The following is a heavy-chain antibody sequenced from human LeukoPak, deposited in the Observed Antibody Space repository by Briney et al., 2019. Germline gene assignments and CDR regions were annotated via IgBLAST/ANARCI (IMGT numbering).Heavy chain of an antibody. V-gene: IGHV3-64D*06. J-gene: IGHJ4*02. Sequence: GGSLRLSCYASGFTFSSYAMHWVRQAPGQGLECVSSISSNGGSTYYADSVKGRFSISRDNSKNTLYLQMSSLRAEDTAVYYCVKDVGTDCSSTRYCEGYFDYWGQGTLVTVSS. D-gene: IGHD2-2*01. CDR3: VKDVGTDCSSTRYCEGYFDY. CDR2: ISSNGGST. CDR1: GFTFSSYA.